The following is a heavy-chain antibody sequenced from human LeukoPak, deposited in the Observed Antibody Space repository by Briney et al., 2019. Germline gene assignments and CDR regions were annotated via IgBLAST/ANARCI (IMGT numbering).Heavy chain of an antibody. J-gene: IGHJ4*02. CDR1: GGSISSYY. V-gene: IGHV4-59*01. D-gene: IGHD1-26*01. Sequence: PETLSLTCTVSGGSISSYYWSWIRQPPGKGLELIGYMYDSGSTNYNPSLKSRVTISVDTSKNQFSLRLSSVTAADTAVYYCARHGGSYTFDFWGQGVLVTVSS. CDR3: ARHGGSYTFDF. CDR2: MYDSGST.